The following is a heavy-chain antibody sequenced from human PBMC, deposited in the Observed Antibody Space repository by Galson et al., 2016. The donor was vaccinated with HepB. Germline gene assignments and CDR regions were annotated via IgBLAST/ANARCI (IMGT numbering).Heavy chain of an antibody. CDR3: VKSNLAAPGGFYGMDV. CDR2: ITTNGDDT. D-gene: IGHD6-13*01. J-gene: IGHJ6*02. Sequence: SLRLSCAASGFSFSSYPMHWVRQAPGKGLEYVSGITTNGDDTKYADSVKGRFTIFKDNSKNTLYLQMRSLRAEDTAVYYVVKSNLAAPGGFYGMDVGGQGTTVTVSS. CDR1: GFSFSSYP. V-gene: IGHV3-64D*06.